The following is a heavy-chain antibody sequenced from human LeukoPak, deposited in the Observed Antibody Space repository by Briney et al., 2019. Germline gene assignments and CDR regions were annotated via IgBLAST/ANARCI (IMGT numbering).Heavy chain of an antibody. Sequence: PGGSLRLSCAASGFTVSSNYMSWVRRAPGKGLEWVSVIYSGGSTYYADSVKGRFTISRDNSKNTLYLQMNSLRAEDTAVYYCARDWKSSYYDSSGYYRFDYWGQGALVTVSS. CDR2: IYSGGST. CDR1: GFTVSSNY. J-gene: IGHJ4*02. D-gene: IGHD3-22*01. V-gene: IGHV3-66*02. CDR3: ARDWKSSYYDSSGYYRFDY.